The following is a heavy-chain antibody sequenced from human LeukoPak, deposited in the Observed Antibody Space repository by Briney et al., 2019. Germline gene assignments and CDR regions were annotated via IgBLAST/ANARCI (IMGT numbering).Heavy chain of an antibody. CDR1: GGSISSSSFY. D-gene: IGHD7-27*01. CDR2: VYYSGST. Sequence: SETLSLTCSVSGGSISSSSFYWAWIRQPPGKGLEWIGCVYYSGSTYYNPSLQSRVTISIDTSKNQFSLKLSSVTAADTAVYYCARVWGDYVDYWGQGTLVTVSS. CDR3: ARVWGDYVDY. J-gene: IGHJ4*02. V-gene: IGHV4-39*07.